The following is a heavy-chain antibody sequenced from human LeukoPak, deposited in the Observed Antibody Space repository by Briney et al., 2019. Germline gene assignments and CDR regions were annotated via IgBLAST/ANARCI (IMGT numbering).Heavy chain of an antibody. CDR2: INPSGGST. Sequence: ASVKVSCKASGYTFTNFDINWVRQATGQGLEWMGIINPSGGSTSYAQKFQGRVTMTRDTSTSTVYMELSSLRSEDTAVYYCARGSSMIVVVTTHFDYWGQGTLVTVSS. CDR1: GYTFTNFD. J-gene: IGHJ4*02. CDR3: ARGSSMIVVVTTHFDY. V-gene: IGHV1-46*01. D-gene: IGHD3-22*01.